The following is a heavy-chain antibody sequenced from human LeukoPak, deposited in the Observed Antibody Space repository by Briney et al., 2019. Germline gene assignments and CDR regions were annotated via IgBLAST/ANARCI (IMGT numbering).Heavy chain of an antibody. V-gene: IGHV4-4*07. J-gene: IGHJ6*03. CDR3: ARGIRGSSSSYYSSSYYYYYMDV. CDR1: GGSIISNY. CDR2: IYGSGIT. Sequence: SETLSLTCTVSGGSIISNYWSWIRQSAGTGLEWIGRIYGSGITDYNPSLKSRVTMSLDTSRKQFSLKLSSVTAADTAVYYCARGIRGSSSSYYSSSYYYYYMDVWGKGTTVTVSS. D-gene: IGHD6-6*01.